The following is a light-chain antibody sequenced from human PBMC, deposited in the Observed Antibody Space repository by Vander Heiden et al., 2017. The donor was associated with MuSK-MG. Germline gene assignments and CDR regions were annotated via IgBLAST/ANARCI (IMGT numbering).Light chain of an antibody. V-gene: IGKV3-20*01. CDR2: DAS. Sequence: EIVLTQSPGTLSLSPVERATLSCRASQSVSSSYLTWYQQKPGQAPRLLIYDASSRATGIPDRCSGSGSGTDFTLTISRLEPEDFAVYYCQQYGNSPGYTFGQGTKLEIK. CDR1: QSVSSSY. CDR3: QQYGNSPGYT. J-gene: IGKJ2*01.